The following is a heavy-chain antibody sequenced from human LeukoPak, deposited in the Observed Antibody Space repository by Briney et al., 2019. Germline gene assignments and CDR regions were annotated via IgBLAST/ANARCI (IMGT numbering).Heavy chain of an antibody. J-gene: IGHJ3*02. Sequence: LQTLSLTCSVSGGSISSGSYHWSWIRQSAGKGLEWIGRISSSGTTNYNPSLNSRVTFSVDTSQNQFSLNLNSVTAADTAVYYCARDGYYDRYTDAFDIWGQGTMVTVSS. CDR1: GGSISSGSYH. D-gene: IGHD3-22*01. CDR2: ISSSGTT. CDR3: ARDGYYDRYTDAFDI. V-gene: IGHV4-61*02.